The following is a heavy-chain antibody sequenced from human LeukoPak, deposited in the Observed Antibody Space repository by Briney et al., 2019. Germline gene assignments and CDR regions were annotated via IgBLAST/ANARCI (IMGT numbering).Heavy chain of an antibody. D-gene: IGHD3-3*01. CDR2: INHSGST. J-gene: IGHJ6*02. CDR1: GGSISSYY. Sequence: SETLSLTCTVSGGSISSYYWSWIRQPPGKGLEWIGEINHSGSTNYNPSLKSRVTISVDTSKNQFSLKLSSVTAADTAVYYCASSGSRYYYYYGMDVWGQGTTVTVSS. CDR3: ASSGSRYYYYYGMDV. V-gene: IGHV4-34*01.